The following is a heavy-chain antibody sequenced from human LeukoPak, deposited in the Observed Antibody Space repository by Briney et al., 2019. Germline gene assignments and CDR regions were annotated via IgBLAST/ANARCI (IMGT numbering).Heavy chain of an antibody. V-gene: IGHV4-59*01. D-gene: IGHD2-15*01. J-gene: IGHJ4*02. CDR1: GGSISSNY. Sequence: SETLSLTCTVSGGSISSNYWSWIRQPPGKGLEWIAYIYYSGNTNHNPSLKSRVTISVDTSKNQFSLKLSSVTAADTAVYYCARDLGSGGGFDYWGQGTLVTVSS. CDR3: ARDLGSGGGFDY. CDR2: IYYSGNT.